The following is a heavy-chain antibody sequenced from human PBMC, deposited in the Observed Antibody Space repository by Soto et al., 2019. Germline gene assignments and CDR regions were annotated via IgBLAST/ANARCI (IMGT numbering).Heavy chain of an antibody. V-gene: IGHV1-2*02. D-gene: IGHD2-15*01. J-gene: IGHJ4*02. CDR1: GYTFTGYY. CDR3: ARGPYCSGGSCYSDY. CDR2: INPNSGGT. Sequence: GASVKVSCKASGYTFTGYYMHWVRQAPGQGLEWMGWINPNSGGTNYAQKFQGRVTMTRDTSISTAYMELSRLRSDDTAVYYCARGPYCSGGSCYSDYWGQGTLVTVSS.